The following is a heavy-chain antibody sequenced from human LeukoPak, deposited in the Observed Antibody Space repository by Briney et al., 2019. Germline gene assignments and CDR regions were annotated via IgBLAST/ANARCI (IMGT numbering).Heavy chain of an antibody. CDR1: GYTFTSYD. Sequence: ASVKVSCKASGYTFTSYDINWVRHATGQGLECMGWMNPNSGNTGYAQKFQGRVTMTRNTSISTAYMELSSLRSEDTAVYYCARGEATIPYYYYYYGMDVWGQGTTVTVSS. J-gene: IGHJ6*02. V-gene: IGHV1-8*01. CDR3: ARGEATIPYYYYYYGMDV. D-gene: IGHD5-12*01. CDR2: MNPNSGNT.